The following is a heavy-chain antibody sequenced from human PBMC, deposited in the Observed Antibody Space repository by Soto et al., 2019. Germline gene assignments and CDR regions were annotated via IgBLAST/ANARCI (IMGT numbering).Heavy chain of an antibody. CDR2: IYYSGST. Sequence: TQSLSCTVSGCTLSSGYCYWSWMSQPPGKGLEWIGYIYYSGSTYYNPSLKSRVTISVDTSKNQFSLKLSSVTAADMSVYYCARVVGDTLVTVWGQGTLVT. V-gene: IGHV4-30-4*01. CDR1: GCTLSSGYCY. J-gene: IGHJ4*02. D-gene: IGHD2-15*01. CDR3: ARVVGDTLVTV.